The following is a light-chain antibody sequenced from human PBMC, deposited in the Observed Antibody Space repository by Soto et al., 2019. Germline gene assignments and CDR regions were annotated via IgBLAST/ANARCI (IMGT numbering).Light chain of an antibody. CDR1: QSVGSA. CDR2: AAS. CDR3: QQYRNLPPLT. Sequence: EIVMTQSPATLSVSPGETATLSCRASQSVGSAVAWYQHKPGQAPRLLIVAASIRATGVPGRFTGGGSGTEFTLTISRLQSEDFAVYYWQQYRNLPPLTFRGGTTVEIK. J-gene: IGKJ4*01. V-gene: IGKV3-15*01.